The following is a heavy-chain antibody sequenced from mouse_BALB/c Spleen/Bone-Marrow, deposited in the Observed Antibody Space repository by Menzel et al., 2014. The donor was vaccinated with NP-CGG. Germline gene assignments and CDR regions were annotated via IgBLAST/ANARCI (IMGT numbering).Heavy chain of an antibody. CDR3: TRDYDDAMDY. J-gene: IGHJ4*01. CDR2: IRLKSNNYAT. CDR1: GFTFSNYW. Sequence: EVQLVESGGGLVQPGGSMKLSCVASGFTFSNYWMNWVRQSPEKGLEWVAEIRLKSNNYATHYAESMKGRFTISRDDSKSSLYLQMNNLRAEDTGIYYCTRDYDDAMDYWGQGTSVTVSS. D-gene: IGHD2-4*01. V-gene: IGHV6-6*02.